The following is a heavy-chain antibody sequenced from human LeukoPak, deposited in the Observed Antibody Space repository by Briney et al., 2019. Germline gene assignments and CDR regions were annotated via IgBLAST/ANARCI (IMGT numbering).Heavy chain of an antibody. D-gene: IGHD3-9*01. CDR1: GFTFSSYS. CDR3: ARDPYYDILTGHGGYYGMDV. CDR2: ISSSSSYI. V-gene: IGHV3-21*01. Sequence: GGSLRLSCAASGFTFSSYSMNWVRQAPGKGLEGVSSISSSSSYIFYADSVKGRFTISRDNAKNSLYLQMNSLRAEDTAVYYCARDPYYDILTGHGGYYGMDVWGQGTTVTVSS. J-gene: IGHJ6*02.